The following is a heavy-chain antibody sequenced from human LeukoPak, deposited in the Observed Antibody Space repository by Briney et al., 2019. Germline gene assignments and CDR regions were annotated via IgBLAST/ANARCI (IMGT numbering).Heavy chain of an antibody. D-gene: IGHD5-12*01. Sequence: SETLSLTCTVSGDSISSGGYYWSWIRQHPGGGLEWIGYIYYSGSTYCNPSLKSRVSISADTSKSQFSLKLSSVTAADTAVYYCARRLPGGWFDPWGQGTLVTVSS. CDR1: GDSISSGGYY. CDR3: ARRLPGGWFDP. CDR2: IYYSGST. J-gene: IGHJ5*02. V-gene: IGHV4-31*03.